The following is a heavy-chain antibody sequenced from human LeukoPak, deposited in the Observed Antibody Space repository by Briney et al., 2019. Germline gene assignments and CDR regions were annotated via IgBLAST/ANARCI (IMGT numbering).Heavy chain of an antibody. J-gene: IGHJ4*02. CDR1: GFTFSSYA. CDR3: ARAQGRYFDWAYFDY. CDR2: ISYDGSSK. D-gene: IGHD3-9*01. V-gene: IGHV3-30-3*01. Sequence: PGRSLRLSCAASGFTFSSYAMHWVRQAPGKGLEWVAVISYDGSSKYYADSVKGRFTISRDNSKNTLYLQMNSLRAEDTAVYYCARAQGRYFDWAYFDYWGQGTLVTVSS.